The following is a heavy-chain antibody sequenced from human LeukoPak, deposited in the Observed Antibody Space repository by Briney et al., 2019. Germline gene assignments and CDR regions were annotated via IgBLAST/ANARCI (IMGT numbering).Heavy chain of an antibody. CDR1: GYTFTTYG. CDR2: ISGYDGNT. CDR3: ARTVTTSSYYFDY. V-gene: IGHV1-18*01. D-gene: IGHD4-17*01. J-gene: IGHJ4*02. Sequence: ASVKVSCKASGYTFTTYGVSWVRQAPGQGLEWMGWISGYDGNTNYAQKLRGRVTMTTDTSTSTAYMDLRSLRSDGTALYYCARTVTTSSYYFDYWGQGTLVTVSS.